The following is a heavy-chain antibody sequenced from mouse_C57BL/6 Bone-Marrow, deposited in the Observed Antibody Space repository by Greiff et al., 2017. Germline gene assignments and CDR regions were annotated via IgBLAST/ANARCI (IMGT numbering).Heavy chain of an antibody. CDR2: IDPENGDT. J-gene: IGHJ2*01. V-gene: IGHV14-4*01. CDR1: GFNIKDDY. CDR3: TTNGGY. Sequence: EVQLQQSGAELVRPGASVKLSCTASGFNIKDDYMHWVKQRPEQGLEWIGWIDPENGDTEYASKFQGKATITADPSSNTAYLKLSSLASEDTAVYYCTTNGGYWGQGTTLTVSS.